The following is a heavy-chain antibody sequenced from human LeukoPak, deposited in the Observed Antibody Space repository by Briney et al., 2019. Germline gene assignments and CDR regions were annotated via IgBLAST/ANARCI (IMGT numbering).Heavy chain of an antibody. CDR1: GYTFTSYG. CDR3: ARGDLGYDYVWGSYFYYYGMDV. J-gene: IGHJ6*02. Sequence: ASVKVSCKASGYTFTSYGINWVRQATGQGLEWMGWMNPNSGNTGYAQKFQGRVTMTRNTSISTAYMELSSLRSEDTAVYYCARGDLGYDYVWGSYFYYYGMDVWGQGTTVTVSS. CDR2: MNPNSGNT. D-gene: IGHD3-16*01. V-gene: IGHV1-8*02.